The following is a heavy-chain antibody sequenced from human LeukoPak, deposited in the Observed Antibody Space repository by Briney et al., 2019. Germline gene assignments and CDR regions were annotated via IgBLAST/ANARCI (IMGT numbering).Heavy chain of an antibody. CDR1: GSTISSGYY. CDR3: ARLGRYFEVDY. D-gene: IGHD3-9*01. V-gene: IGHV4-38-2*02. Sequence: SETLSLTCTVSGSTISSGYYWGWIRQSPGKGLEWIGSIYYSGSTYYNPSLKSRVTISVDTSKNQFTLKLSSVTAADTAVYYCARLGRYFEVDYWGHGTLGTVSS. J-gene: IGHJ4*01. CDR2: IYYSGST.